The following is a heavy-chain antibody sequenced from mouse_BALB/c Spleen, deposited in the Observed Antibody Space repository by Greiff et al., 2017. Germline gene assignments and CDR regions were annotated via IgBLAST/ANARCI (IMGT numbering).Heavy chain of an antibody. CDR1: GYTFTNYW. D-gene: IGHD2-2*01. Sequence: VQRVESGAELVRPGTSVKISCKASGYTFTNYWLGWVKQRPGHGLEWIGDIYPGGGYTNYNEKFKGKATLTADTSSSTAYMQLSSLTSEDSAVYFCARWGYGRAWFAYWGQGTLVTVSA. V-gene: IGHV1-63*02. CDR2: IYPGGGYT. J-gene: IGHJ3*01. CDR3: ARWGYGRAWFAY.